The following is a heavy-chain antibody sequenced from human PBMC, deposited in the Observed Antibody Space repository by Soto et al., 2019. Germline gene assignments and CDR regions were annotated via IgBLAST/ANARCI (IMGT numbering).Heavy chain of an antibody. V-gene: IGHV4-31*03. CDR3: AREGGYYGSGSYYIRNGYGMDV. CDR2: IYYSGST. D-gene: IGHD3-10*01. Sequence: QVQLQESGPGLVKPSQTLSLTCTVSGGTIRSGGYYWSWIRQHPGKGLEWIGYIYYSGSTYYNPSLKSRVTISVDTSKNQFSLKLSSVTAADTAVYYCAREGGYYGSGSYYIRNGYGMDVWGQGTTVTVSS. CDR1: GGTIRSGGYY. J-gene: IGHJ6*02.